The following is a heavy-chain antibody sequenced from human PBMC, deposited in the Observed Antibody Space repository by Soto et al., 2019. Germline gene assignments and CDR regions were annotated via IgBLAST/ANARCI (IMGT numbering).Heavy chain of an antibody. CDR2: MWHSGTK. Sequence: XETLCLPFSFVGGAYSSGGYYWGWIRQTPGKRLEWIASMWHSGTKYYNPSLKHRVSISVDTSKNEISLKLSSSTAVDTAVYYCASSGERAAATNWFDPWGRGILVTVSS. D-gene: IGHD6-13*01. CDR1: GGAYSSGGYY. J-gene: IGHJ5*02. V-gene: IGHV4-39*01. CDR3: ASSGERAAATNWFDP.